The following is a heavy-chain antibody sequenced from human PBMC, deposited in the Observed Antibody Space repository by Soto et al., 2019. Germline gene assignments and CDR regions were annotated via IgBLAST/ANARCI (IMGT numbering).Heavy chain of an antibody. CDR2: IFDGGNT. J-gene: IGHJ3*01. Sequence: WETMSLTCAVSGFFISSGNYWGWIRKPPGKGLEWIGSIFDGGNTFYNPSLTSRVTISVDMSKNQYSLKLNSVTAADTAVYYCARARWYDAFDVWGQGTVVTVSS. D-gene: IGHD2-15*01. CDR3: ARARWYDAFDV. V-gene: IGHV4-38-2*01. CDR1: GFFISSGNY.